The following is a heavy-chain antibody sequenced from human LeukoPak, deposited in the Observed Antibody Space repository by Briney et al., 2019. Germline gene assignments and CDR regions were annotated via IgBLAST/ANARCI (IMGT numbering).Heavy chain of an antibody. D-gene: IGHD2-21*02. J-gene: IGHJ6*03. CDR2: INPSGGST. CDR1: GYTFTSYY. CDR3: AREAVVTATPPGYYYYMDV. V-gene: IGHV1-46*01. Sequence: ASVKVSCKASGYTFTSYYMHWVRQAPGQGLEWMGIINPSGGSTSYAQKFQGRVAMTRDMSTSTVYMELSSLRSEDTAVYYCAREAVVTATPPGYYYYMDVWGKGTTVTVSS.